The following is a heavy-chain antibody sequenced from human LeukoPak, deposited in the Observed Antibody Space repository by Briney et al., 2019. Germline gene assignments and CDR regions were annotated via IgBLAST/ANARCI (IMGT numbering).Heavy chain of an antibody. CDR2: IKQDGSEN. V-gene: IGHV3-7*01. CDR3: GRDNTALDI. CDR1: GFTFSSYW. Sequence: PGGSLRLSCAASGFTFSSYWMSWVRQAPGKGLEWVGNIKQDGSENYYVDSVKGRFTISRDNAKNSLYLQMNSLRAEDTAVYYCGRDNTALDIWGQGTMVTVSS. J-gene: IGHJ3*02. D-gene: IGHD2/OR15-2a*01.